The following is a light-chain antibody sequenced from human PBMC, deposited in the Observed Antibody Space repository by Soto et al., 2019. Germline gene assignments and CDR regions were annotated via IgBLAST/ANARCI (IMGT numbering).Light chain of an antibody. V-gene: IGKV3-20*01. CDR2: GAS. CDR1: QTVSSTY. Sequence: EIVLTQSPGTLSLPPGERATLSCRASQTVSSTYIAWYQQSPGQPPRLLIYGASSRATGIPDRFSGSGSGTDFTLTISRLEPEDFAVYFCQQYGRSPPFTFGQGTKVEIK. CDR3: QQYGRSPPFT. J-gene: IGKJ2*01.